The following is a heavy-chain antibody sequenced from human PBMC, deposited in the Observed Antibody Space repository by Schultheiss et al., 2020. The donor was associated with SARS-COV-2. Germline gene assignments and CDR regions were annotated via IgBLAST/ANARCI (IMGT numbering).Heavy chain of an antibody. Sequence: GGSLRLSCAASGFTFSSYGMNWVRQAPGKGLEWVSYISSSSSYTNYADSVKGRFTISRDNAKNSLYLQMNSLRAEDTAVYYCATGTTAAWDYYYGMDVWGQGTTVTVSS. D-gene: IGHD6-13*01. CDR2: ISSSSSYT. J-gene: IGHJ6*02. V-gene: IGHV3-21*05. CDR1: GFTFSSYG. CDR3: ATGTTAAWDYYYGMDV.